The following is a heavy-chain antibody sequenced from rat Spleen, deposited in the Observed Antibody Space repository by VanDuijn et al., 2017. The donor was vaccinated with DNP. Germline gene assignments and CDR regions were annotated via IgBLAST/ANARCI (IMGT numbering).Heavy chain of an antibody. Sequence: EVNLVESGGGLVQPGKSLKVSCVTSGFNFKDSWMGWVRQAPGKGLEWIGEINKDGSTMNYTPSLKEKFTISRDNVQDTLYLQMSKLGTEDTAIYYYTRTTLPYYLDYWGQGVMVTVST. CDR1: GFNFKDSW. CDR3: TRTTLPYYLDY. D-gene: IGHD1-10*01. V-gene: IGHV4-2*01. J-gene: IGHJ2*01. CDR2: INKDGSTM.